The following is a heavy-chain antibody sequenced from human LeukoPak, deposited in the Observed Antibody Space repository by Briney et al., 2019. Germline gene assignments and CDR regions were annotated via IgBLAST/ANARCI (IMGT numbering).Heavy chain of an antibody. CDR2: ISDRGST. J-gene: IGHJ6*02. CDR3: ARDNRIYYYGMDV. CDR1: GGSISSGVYY. Sequence: SQTLSLTCTVSGGSISSGVYYWSWIRQHPGKGLEWVGYISDRGSTYYNPSLKSRVTVSVDTSKSQFSLKVSSVTAADTAVYYCARDNRIYYYGMDVWGQGTTVTVSS. V-gene: IGHV4-31*03.